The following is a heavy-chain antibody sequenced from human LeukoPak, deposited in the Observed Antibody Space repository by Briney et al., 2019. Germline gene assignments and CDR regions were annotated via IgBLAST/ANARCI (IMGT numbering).Heavy chain of an antibody. CDR3: AKALEVVISTYYFDY. CDR2: ISGSGGST. CDR1: GFTFSSYA. J-gene: IGHJ4*02. Sequence: PGGSPRLSCAASGFTFSSYAMSWVRQAPGKGLEWVSAISGSGGSTYYADSVKGRFPISRDNSKNTLYLQMNSLRAEDTAVYYCAKALEVVISTYYFDYWGQGTLVTVSS. D-gene: IGHD3-22*01. V-gene: IGHV3-23*01.